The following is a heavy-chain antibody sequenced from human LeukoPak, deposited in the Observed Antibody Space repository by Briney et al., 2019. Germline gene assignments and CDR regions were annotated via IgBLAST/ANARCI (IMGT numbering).Heavy chain of an antibody. CDR2: ISTYNGNT. V-gene: IGHV1-18*01. Sequence: ASVTVSCKASGYTFTSYGINWVRQAPGQGLEWMGWISTYNGNTNYAQKLQGRVTMTTDTSTNTAYMELRSLRSDDTAVYYCARDTCCYSGREFDYWGQGTLVTVSS. J-gene: IGHJ4*02. D-gene: IGHD2-2*02. CDR1: GYTFTSYG. CDR3: ARDTCCYSGREFDY.